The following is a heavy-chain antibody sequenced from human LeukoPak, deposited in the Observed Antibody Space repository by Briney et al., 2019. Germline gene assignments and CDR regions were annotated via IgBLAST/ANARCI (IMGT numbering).Heavy chain of an antibody. J-gene: IGHJ4*02. CDR1: GYTFTSYD. D-gene: IGHD6-19*01. CDR3: ARSLAVAGTSDSCTDY. CDR2: INPNSGGT. V-gene: IGHV1-2*02. Sequence: GASVKVSCKASGYTFTSYDINWVRQATGQGLEWMGWINPNSGGTNYAQKFQGRVTMTRDTSISTAYMELSRLRSDDTAVYYCARSLAVAGTSDSCTDYWGQGTLVTVSS.